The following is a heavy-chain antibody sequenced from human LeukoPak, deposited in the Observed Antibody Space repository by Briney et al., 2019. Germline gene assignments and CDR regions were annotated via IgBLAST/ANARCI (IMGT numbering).Heavy chain of an antibody. D-gene: IGHD5-18*01. CDR2: ISSSSSYI. CDR3: ARGVRGYSYGYYYYYYMDV. CDR1: GFTFSSYS. J-gene: IGHJ6*03. Sequence: GGSLRLSCAASGFTFSSYSMNWVRQAPGKGLEWVSSISSSSSYIYYADSVKGRFTISRDNAKNSLYLQMNSLRAEDTAVYYCARGVRGYSYGYYYYYYMDVWGKGTTVTVSS. V-gene: IGHV3-21*01.